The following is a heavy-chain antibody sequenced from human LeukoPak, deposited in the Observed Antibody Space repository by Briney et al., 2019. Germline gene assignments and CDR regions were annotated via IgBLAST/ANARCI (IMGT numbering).Heavy chain of an antibody. J-gene: IGHJ4*02. CDR3: ARERLPGELWFGELFEPPYYFDY. V-gene: IGHV4-4*07. D-gene: IGHD3-10*01. Sequence: SETLSLTCTVSGGSISSYYWSWIRQPAGKGLEWIGRIYTSGSTNYNPSLKSRVTMSVDTSKNQFSLKLSSVTAADTAVYYCARERLPGELWFGELFEPPYYFDYWGQGTLVTVSS. CDR2: IYTSGST. CDR1: GGSISSYY.